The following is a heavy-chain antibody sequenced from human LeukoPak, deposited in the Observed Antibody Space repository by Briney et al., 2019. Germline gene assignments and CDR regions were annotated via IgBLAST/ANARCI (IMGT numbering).Heavy chain of an antibody. V-gene: IGHV1-2*02. CDR3: ARIITSTWYNEFDC. CDR1: GYTFTDHY. J-gene: IGHJ4*02. Sequence: ASVKVSCKASGYTFTDHYLHWLRQAPGQGLEYLGWINPNGGGTNFPQKFQGRVTLTIDTSVNTGYMEITKLTSDDTAVYYCARIITSTWYNEFDCWGQGTLVAVSS. D-gene: IGHD1-14*01. CDR2: INPNGGGT.